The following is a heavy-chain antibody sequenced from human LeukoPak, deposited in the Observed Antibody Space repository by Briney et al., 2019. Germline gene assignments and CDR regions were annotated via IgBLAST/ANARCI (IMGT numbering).Heavy chain of an antibody. V-gene: IGHV1-2*02. CDR2: INPNSGGT. J-gene: IGHJ4*02. Sequence: WASVKVSCKASGGTFSSYAISWVRQAPGQGLEWMGWINPNSGGTNYAQKFQGRVTMTRDTSISTAYMELSRLRSDDTAVYYCARESGSYEAYFDYWGQGTLVTVSS. CDR1: GGTFSSYA. CDR3: ARESGSYEAYFDY. D-gene: IGHD1-26*01.